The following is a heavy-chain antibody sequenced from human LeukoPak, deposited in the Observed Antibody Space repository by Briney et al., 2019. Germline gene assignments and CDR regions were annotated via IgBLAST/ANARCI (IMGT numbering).Heavy chain of an antibody. Sequence: ASVKVSCRASGYTFSRYGFSWVRQAPGQGLEWMGWINSNSGCTNYAQKLQGRVTMTRDTSISTAYMEASRLRSDDTAVYFCARAFFYGDFDYWGQGTLVTVSS. CDR2: INSNSGCT. J-gene: IGHJ4*02. CDR3: ARAFFYGDFDY. CDR1: GYTFSRYG. D-gene: IGHD4-17*01. V-gene: IGHV1-2*02.